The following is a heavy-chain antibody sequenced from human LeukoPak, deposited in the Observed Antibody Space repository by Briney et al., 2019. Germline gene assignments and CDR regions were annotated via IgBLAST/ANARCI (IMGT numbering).Heavy chain of an antibody. CDR3: ARSRKTTVTTNPFDY. Sequence: SVKVSCKASGGTFSSYAISWVRQAPGQGLEWMGRIIPIFGTANYAQKFQGRVTITTDESTGTAYMELSSLRSVDTAVYYCARSRKTTVTTNPFDYWGQGTLVTVSS. D-gene: IGHD4-17*01. V-gene: IGHV1-69*05. CDR2: IIPIFGTA. J-gene: IGHJ4*02. CDR1: GGTFSSYA.